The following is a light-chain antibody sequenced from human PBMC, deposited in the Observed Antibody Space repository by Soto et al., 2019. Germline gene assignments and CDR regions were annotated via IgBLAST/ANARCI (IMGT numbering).Light chain of an antibody. CDR3: QQYGSSPWT. V-gene: IGKV3-20*01. CDR1: QSVSNSS. J-gene: IGKJ1*01. Sequence: EIVLTQSPGTLSLSPGERATFSCRASQSVSNSSLAWYHQKPGQAPRLLLFAASRRATGIPDTFSGSGSGTDFTLTISRLEPEDFAVYHCQQYGSSPWTFGQGTKVEIK. CDR2: AAS.